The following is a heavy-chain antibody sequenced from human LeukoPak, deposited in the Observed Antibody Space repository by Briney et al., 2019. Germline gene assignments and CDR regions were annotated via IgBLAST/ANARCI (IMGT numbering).Heavy chain of an antibody. D-gene: IGHD2-2*01. Sequence: GGSLRLSCAASGFTFRRDSMNWVRQAPGKGLEWISYISHDSAIIYYADSVRGRFTMSRDNAKNSLYLQMHSLRAEDTAVYHCARDIVVITAAHHFTYWGQGTLVTVSS. V-gene: IGHV3-48*04. CDR1: GFTFRRDS. J-gene: IGHJ4*02. CDR3: ARDIVVITAAHHFTY. CDR2: ISHDSAII.